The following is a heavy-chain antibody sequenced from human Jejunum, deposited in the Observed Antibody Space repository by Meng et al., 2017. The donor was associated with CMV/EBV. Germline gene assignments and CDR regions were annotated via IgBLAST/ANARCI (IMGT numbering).Heavy chain of an antibody. CDR1: GFTFADYA. Sequence: SGFTFADYAMHWVRQAPGKGLEWVSGINWNSGSIGYADSVKGRFTISRDDAKNSLYLQMNSLGAEDSALYYCAKDLSPTPKLSDNWGLGTLVTVSS. CDR3: AKDLSPTPKLSDN. CDR2: INWNSGSI. V-gene: IGHV3-9*01. J-gene: IGHJ4*02. D-gene: IGHD4-23*01.